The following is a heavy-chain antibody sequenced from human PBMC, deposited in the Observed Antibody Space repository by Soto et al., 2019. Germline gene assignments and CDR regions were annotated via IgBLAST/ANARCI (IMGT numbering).Heavy chain of an antibody. J-gene: IGHJ4*02. V-gene: IGHV1-69*13. D-gene: IGHD3-10*01. CDR2: IIPIFGTA. CDR3: ATERSYYGRPRALDY. CDR1: GGTFSSYA. Sequence: ASVKVSCKASGGTFSSYAISWVRQAPGQGLEWMGGIIPIFGTANYAQKFQGRVTITADESTSTAYMELSSLRSEDTAVYYCATERSYYGRPRALDYWGQGTLVTVSS.